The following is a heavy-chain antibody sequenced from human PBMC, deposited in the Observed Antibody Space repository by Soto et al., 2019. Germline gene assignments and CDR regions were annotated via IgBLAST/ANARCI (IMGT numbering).Heavy chain of an antibody. CDR1: GFTFSDYA. Sequence: GGSLRLSCAASGFTFSDYAMTWVRQAPGKGLEWVSGISSSGGNTYYADSVKGRFTITRDNSKNTLSLQMDSLRAEDTAVYYCAKNGASSKTWYMWYYALDVWGQGTTVTVSS. CDR3: AKNGASSKTWYMWYYALDV. V-gene: IGHV3-23*01. D-gene: IGHD6-13*01. CDR2: ISSSGGNT. J-gene: IGHJ6*02.